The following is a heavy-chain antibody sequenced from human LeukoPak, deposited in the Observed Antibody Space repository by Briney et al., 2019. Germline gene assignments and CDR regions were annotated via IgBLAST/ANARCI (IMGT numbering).Heavy chain of an antibody. D-gene: IGHD3-3*01. J-gene: IGHJ4*02. Sequence: GGALRLSCAASGFTFSTYSMNWVRQAPGKGLEWVSSISSGSSTIYYADSVKGRFTISRDNAKNSLYLQMSSLRAEDTAVYYCARDGVFSFAYWGQGTLVTVSS. CDR2: ISSGSSTI. CDR1: GFTFSTYS. V-gene: IGHV3-48*01. CDR3: ARDGVFSFAY.